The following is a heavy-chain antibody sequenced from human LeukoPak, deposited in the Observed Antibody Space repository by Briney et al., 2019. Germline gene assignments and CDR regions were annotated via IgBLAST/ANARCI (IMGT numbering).Heavy chain of an antibody. J-gene: IGHJ4*02. D-gene: IGHD3-10*01. Sequence: SETLSLTCTVSGGSISSYYWSWIRQPPGKGLEWIGEINHSGSTNYNPSLKSRVTISVDTSKNQFSLKLSSVTVADTAVYYCARWTMVRGVSYYFDYWGQGTLVTVSS. V-gene: IGHV4-34*01. CDR2: INHSGST. CDR1: GGSISSYY. CDR3: ARWTMVRGVSYYFDY.